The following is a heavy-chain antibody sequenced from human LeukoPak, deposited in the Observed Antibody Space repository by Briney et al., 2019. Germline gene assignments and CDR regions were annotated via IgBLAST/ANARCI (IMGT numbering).Heavy chain of an antibody. CDR1: GFTFSSYA. J-gene: IGHJ5*02. Sequence: GRSLRLPCAASGFTFSSYAMHWVRQAPGKGLEWVAVISYDGSNKYYADSVKGRFTISRDNSKNTLYLQMNSLRAEDTAVYYCARGSGTMVRGVANWFDPWGQGTLVTVSS. CDR3: ARGSGTMVRGVANWFDP. CDR2: ISYDGSNK. V-gene: IGHV3-30-3*01. D-gene: IGHD3-10*01.